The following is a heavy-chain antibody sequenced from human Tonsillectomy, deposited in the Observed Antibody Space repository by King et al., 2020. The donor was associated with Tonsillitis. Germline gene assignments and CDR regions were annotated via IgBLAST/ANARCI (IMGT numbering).Heavy chain of an antibody. CDR3: ARRLTGYSSGWFEDNWFDP. D-gene: IGHD6-19*01. CDR1: GGSISSYY. CDR2: IYYSGST. J-gene: IGHJ5*02. Sequence: LQLQESGPGLVKPSETLSLTCTVSGGSISSYYWSWIRQPPGKGLEWIGYIYYSGSTNYNPSLKSRVTISVDTSKNQFSLKLSSVTAADTAVYYCARRLTGYSSGWFEDNWFDPWGQGTLVTVSS. V-gene: IGHV4-59*01.